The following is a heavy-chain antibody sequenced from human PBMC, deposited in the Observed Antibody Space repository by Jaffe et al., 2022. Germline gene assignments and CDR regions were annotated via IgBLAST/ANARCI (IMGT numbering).Heavy chain of an antibody. CDR2: ISSSSSTI. J-gene: IGHJ4*02. Sequence: EVQLVESGGGLVQPGGSLRLSCAASGFTFSSYSMNWVRQAPGKGLEWVSYISSSSSTIYYADSVKGRFTISRDNAKNSLYLQMNSLRAEDTAVYYCATEPGRFLEWLFMVDYWGQGTLVTVSS. V-gene: IGHV3-48*01. D-gene: IGHD3-3*01. CDR3: ATEPGRFLEWLFMVDY. CDR1: GFTFSSYS.